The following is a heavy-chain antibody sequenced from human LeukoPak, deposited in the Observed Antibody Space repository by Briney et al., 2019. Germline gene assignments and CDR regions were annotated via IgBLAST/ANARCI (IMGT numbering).Heavy chain of an antibody. CDR2: INLGDSDT. V-gene: IGHV5-51*01. J-gene: IGHJ4*02. D-gene: IGHD2-15*01. CDR1: GDSFTNYW. CDR3: ARRAGGYCSGGRCYYFDY. Sequence: GESLKISCKGSGDSFTNYWIAWVRQMPGKGLEWMGIINLGDSDTRYSPSFQGQVTISADKSISTAYLQWSSLKDSDTAMYYCARRAGGYCSGGRCYYFDYWGQGTLVTVSS.